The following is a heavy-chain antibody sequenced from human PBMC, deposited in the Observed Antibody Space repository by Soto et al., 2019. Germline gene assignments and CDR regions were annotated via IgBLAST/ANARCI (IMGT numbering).Heavy chain of an antibody. D-gene: IGHD3-16*02. Sequence: SETLSLTCTVSGDSISSYYWNWIRQPPGKGLEWIGYIYYSGSTNYNPSLKSRVTISVDTSKNQFSLKLSSLRTEDTAVYYCARGLGGYLDYLDYWGQGTLVTVSS. CDR2: IYYSGST. CDR1: GDSISSYY. V-gene: IGHV4-59*01. CDR3: ARGLGGYLDYLDY. J-gene: IGHJ4*02.